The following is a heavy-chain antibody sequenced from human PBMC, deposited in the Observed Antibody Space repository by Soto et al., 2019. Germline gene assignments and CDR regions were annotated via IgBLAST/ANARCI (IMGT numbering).Heavy chain of an antibody. CDR2: IYYIGST. CDR1: GGSISSSSYY. D-gene: IGHD2-21*01. CDR3: ASIGVYYYYGMDV. V-gene: IGHV4-39*01. J-gene: IGHJ6*02. Sequence: PSETLSLTCTVSGGSISSSSYYWGWIRQPPGKGLEWIGSIYYIGSTYYNPSLKSRVTISVDTSKNQFSLKLSSVTAADTAVYYCASIGVYYYYGMDVWGQGTTVTVSS.